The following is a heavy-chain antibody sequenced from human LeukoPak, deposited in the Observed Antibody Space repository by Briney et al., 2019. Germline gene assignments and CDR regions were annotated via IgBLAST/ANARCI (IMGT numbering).Heavy chain of an antibody. J-gene: IGHJ6*04. CDR1: GFTFSSYS. D-gene: IGHD3-10*01. CDR2: IYSGGTT. V-gene: IGHV3-53*01. CDR3: ASSSDTYGSGSYYNGLGVV. Sequence: GGSLRLSCAASGFTFSSYSMNWVRQAPGKGLEWVSVIYSGGTTYYADSVKGRFTISRDNSKNTLYLQMHSLRAEDTAVYYCASSSDTYGSGSYYNGLGVVWGKGTTVTISS.